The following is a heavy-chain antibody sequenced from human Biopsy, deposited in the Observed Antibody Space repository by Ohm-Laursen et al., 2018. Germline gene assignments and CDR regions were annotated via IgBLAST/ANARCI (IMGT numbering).Heavy chain of an antibody. CDR2: VYYTGST. J-gene: IGHJ2*01. V-gene: IGHV4-59*01. CDR1: GDSISSYY. Sequence: TLSLTCPVSGDSISSYYWSWIRQPPGKGLQWIGYVYYTGSTDYNPSLQSRVTISVDTSKNHSSLRLRSVTPADTAIYYCAKDRGYYSDRTVPGYFDLWGRGTLVTVSS. D-gene: IGHD3-22*01. CDR3: AKDRGYYSDRTVPGYFDL.